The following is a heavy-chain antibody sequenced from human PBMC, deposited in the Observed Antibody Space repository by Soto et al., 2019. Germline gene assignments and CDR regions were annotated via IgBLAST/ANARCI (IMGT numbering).Heavy chain of an antibody. CDR3: ARHDRRRGYSYGYLHNFDD. CDR2: IYYSGST. J-gene: IGHJ4*02. V-gene: IGHV4-39*01. Sequence: PSETLSLTCTVSGGSISSSSYYWGWIRQPPGKGLEWIGSIYYSGSTYYNPSLKSRVTISVDTSKNQFSLKLSSVTAADTAVYYCARHDRRRGYSYGYLHNFDDWGQGTLRTVX. CDR1: GGSISSSSYY. D-gene: IGHD5-18*01.